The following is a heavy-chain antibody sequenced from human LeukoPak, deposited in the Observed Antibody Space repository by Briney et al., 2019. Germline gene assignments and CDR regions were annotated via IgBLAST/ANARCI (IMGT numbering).Heavy chain of an antibody. D-gene: IGHD6-19*01. Sequence: PGGSLRLSCAASGFTFSSYSMNWVRQAPGKGLEWVSCISGSSSYINYADSVKGRFTISRDNAQNSLFLQLNSLRAEDTAVYYCARDPYSSGWYKDAFDIWGQGTMVTVSS. V-gene: IGHV3-21*01. CDR1: GFTFSSYS. CDR3: ARDPYSSGWYKDAFDI. CDR2: ISGSSSYI. J-gene: IGHJ3*02.